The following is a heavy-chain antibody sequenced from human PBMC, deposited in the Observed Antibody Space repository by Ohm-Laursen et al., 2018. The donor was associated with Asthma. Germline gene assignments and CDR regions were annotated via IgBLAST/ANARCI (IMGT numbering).Heavy chain of an antibody. V-gene: IGHV3-30-3*01. Sequence: SLRLSCSASGFTFSSYAMHWVRQAPGKGLEWVAVISYDGSNKYYADSVKGRFTISRDSSKNTLYLQMNSLRAEDTAVYYCARVRYSSSPMNLYYYGMDVWGQGTTVTVSS. CDR1: GFTFSSYA. CDR3: ARVRYSSSPMNLYYYGMDV. D-gene: IGHD6-6*01. CDR2: ISYDGSNK. J-gene: IGHJ6*02.